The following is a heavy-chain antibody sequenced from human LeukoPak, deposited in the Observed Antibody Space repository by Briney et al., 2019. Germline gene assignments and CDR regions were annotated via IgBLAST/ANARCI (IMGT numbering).Heavy chain of an antibody. J-gene: IGHJ4*02. V-gene: IGHV5-51*01. CDR1: RYSFTSNW. Sequence: GESLKISCKASRYSFTSNWIGWVRQLAGKGLEWMGIIFPADSDTRYSPSFQGQVSISADKSISTAYLQWSSLKASDTAIYYCARRGPSDYWGQRTLVTVSS. CDR2: IFPADSDT. CDR3: ARRGPSDY.